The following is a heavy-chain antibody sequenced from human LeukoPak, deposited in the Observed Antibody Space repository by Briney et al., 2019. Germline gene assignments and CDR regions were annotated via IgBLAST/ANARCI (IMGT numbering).Heavy chain of an antibody. CDR2: INHSGST. J-gene: IGHJ3*02. Sequence: SETLSLTCAVYGGSFSGYYWSWIRQPPGKRLEWIGEINHSGSTNYNPSLKSRVTISVDTSKNQFSLKLSSVTAADTAVYYCARRLGYSSGWYQDAFDIWGQGTMVTVSS. CDR3: ARRLGYSSGWYQDAFDI. V-gene: IGHV4-34*01. D-gene: IGHD6-19*01. CDR1: GGSFSGYY.